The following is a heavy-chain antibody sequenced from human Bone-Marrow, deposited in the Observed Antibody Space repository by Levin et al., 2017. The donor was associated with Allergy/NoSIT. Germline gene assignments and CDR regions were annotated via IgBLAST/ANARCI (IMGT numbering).Heavy chain of an antibody. J-gene: IGHJ4*02. CDR3: VREAVADVYFDS. Sequence: GESLKISCAASGFSFSDYWMHWVRQAPGKGLVWVSRIKFDGRSTIYADSVRGRFTIFRDNTKNTLYLQMNSLRGEDTAVYYCVREAVADVYFDSWGQGTLVTVSS. CDR2: IKFDGRST. CDR1: GFSFSDYW. D-gene: IGHD6-19*01. V-gene: IGHV3-74*01.